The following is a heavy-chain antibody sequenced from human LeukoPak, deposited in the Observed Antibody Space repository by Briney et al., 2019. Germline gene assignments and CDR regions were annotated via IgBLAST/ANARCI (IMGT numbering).Heavy chain of an antibody. CDR3: AKDTGNYDFWSGYHGYFDY. Sequence: GGSLRLSCAASGFTISSYAMSWVRQAPGKGLEWVLGISGSGAITHSADSVKGRFTISRDTSKNTMYLQMNSLRAEDTAVYYCAKDTGNYDFWSGYHGYFDYWGQGTLVTVSS. V-gene: IGHV3-23*01. CDR2: ISGSGAIT. CDR1: GFTISSYA. D-gene: IGHD3-3*01. J-gene: IGHJ4*02.